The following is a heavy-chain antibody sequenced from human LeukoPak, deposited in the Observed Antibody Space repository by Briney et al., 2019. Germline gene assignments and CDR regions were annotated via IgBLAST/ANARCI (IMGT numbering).Heavy chain of an antibody. D-gene: IGHD5-12*01. V-gene: IGHV4-59*01. CDR2: IYYSGST. CDR1: GGSISSYY. Sequence: SETLSLTCTVSGGSISSYYWSWIRQPPGKGLEWIGYIYYSGSTNYNPSLKSRVTISVDTSKNQFSLKLSSVTAADTAVYYCARARSIVATTNYYFDYWGQGTLVTVSS. J-gene: IGHJ4*02. CDR3: ARARSIVATTNYYFDY.